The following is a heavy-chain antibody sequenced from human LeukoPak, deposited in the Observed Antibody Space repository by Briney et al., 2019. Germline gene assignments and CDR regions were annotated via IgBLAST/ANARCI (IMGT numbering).Heavy chain of an antibody. V-gene: IGHV3-30*03. D-gene: IGHD1-26*01. CDR3: ARARYSGSYGDY. CDR2: ISYDGSNK. CDR1: GFTFSSYG. Sequence: PGGSLRLSCAASGFTFSSYGMHWVRQAPGKGLEWVAVISYDGSNKYYADSVKGRFTISRDNSKNTLYLQMNSLRAEDTAVYYCARARYSGSYGDYWGQGTLVTVSS. J-gene: IGHJ4*02.